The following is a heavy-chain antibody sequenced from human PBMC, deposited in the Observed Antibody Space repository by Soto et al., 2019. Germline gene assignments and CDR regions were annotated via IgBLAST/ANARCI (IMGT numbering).Heavy chain of an antibody. Sequence: EVPLLESGGGLVQPGGSLRLSCAASGFTFTNYAMTWVRQAPGQGLEWVSAISGGGDTTSYADSVKGRFTGSRDGSKTTLYLQMSSIRAEDTALYYCAKGRGGSGSLTPRVDFWGQGTLVTVSS. CDR3: AKGRGGSGSLTPRVDF. J-gene: IGHJ4*02. CDR2: ISGGGDTT. V-gene: IGHV3-23*01. CDR1: GFTFTNYA. D-gene: IGHD3-10*01.